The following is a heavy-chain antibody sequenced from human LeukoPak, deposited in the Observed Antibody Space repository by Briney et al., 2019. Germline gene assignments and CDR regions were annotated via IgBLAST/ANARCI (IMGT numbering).Heavy chain of an antibody. CDR2: IKQDGSEK. CDR1: GFTFSSSW. CDR3: AKEEYSSSFSSWFDP. J-gene: IGHJ5*02. V-gene: IGHV3-7*03. Sequence: GGSLRLSCAASGFTFSSSWMSWVRQAPGKGLEWAANIKQDGSEKYYVDSVRGRFTISRDNAKNSLYLQMNSLRAEDTAVYYCAKEEYSSSFSSWFDPWGQGTLVTVSS. D-gene: IGHD6-6*01.